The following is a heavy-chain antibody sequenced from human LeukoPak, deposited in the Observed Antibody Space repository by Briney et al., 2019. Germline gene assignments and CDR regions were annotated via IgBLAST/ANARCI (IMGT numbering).Heavy chain of an antibody. D-gene: IGHD3-3*01. V-gene: IGHV3-23*01. Sequence: GGSLRLSCAASGFTFSTYVMNWFRQAPGKGLEWVSTISVGAEYIFYADSVKGRFTISRDDSNNALYLQIHSLRAEDTALYYCASGPPFLKYFEYWGQGTLVTVSS. CDR2: ISVGAEYI. CDR3: ASGPPFLKYFEY. J-gene: IGHJ4*02. CDR1: GFTFSTYV.